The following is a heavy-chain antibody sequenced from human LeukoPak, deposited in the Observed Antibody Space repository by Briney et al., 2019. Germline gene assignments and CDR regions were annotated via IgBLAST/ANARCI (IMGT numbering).Heavy chain of an antibody. CDR3: AKDYGGNSRHFDY. CDR1: GFTVSSNE. CDR2: ISGGST. D-gene: IGHD4-23*01. J-gene: IGHJ4*02. Sequence: GGSLRLSCAASGFTVSSNEMSWVRQAPGKGLEWVSSISGGSTYYADSVKGRFTISRDNSKNTLYLQMNSLRAEDTAVYYCAKDYGGNSRHFDYWGQGTLVTVSS. V-gene: IGHV3-38-3*01.